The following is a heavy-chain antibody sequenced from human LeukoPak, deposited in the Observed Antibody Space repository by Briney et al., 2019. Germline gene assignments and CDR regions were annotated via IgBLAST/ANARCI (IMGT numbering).Heavy chain of an antibody. CDR3: AKTALAVAGIVPVESELDY. CDR1: GFTFSSYA. D-gene: IGHD6-19*01. V-gene: IGHV3-23*01. Sequence: GGSLRLSRAASGFTFSSYAMSWVRLAPGQGLEWISVISGSGGRTDYADSVKGRFTISRDNSKNTLYLQMNSLRAEDTAVYYCAKTALAVAGIVPVESELDYWGQGTLVTVSS. CDR2: ISGSGGRT. J-gene: IGHJ4*02.